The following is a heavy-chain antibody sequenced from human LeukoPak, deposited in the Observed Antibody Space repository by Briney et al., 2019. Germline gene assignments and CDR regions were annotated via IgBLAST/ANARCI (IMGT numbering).Heavy chain of an antibody. J-gene: IGHJ6*03. CDR1: GFTLSTYD. CDR3: ARGGIPTEGYFYYYLDV. D-gene: IGHD1-1*01. V-gene: IGHV3-48*04. Sequence: GGSLRLSCVASGFTLSTYDMTWVRQAPGEGLEWVSYISSSSGTIYYADSVKDRLTISRDNAKNSLFLQMNSLRAEDTAVYYCARGGIPTEGYFYYYLDVWGKGTTVTVSS. CDR2: ISSSSGTI.